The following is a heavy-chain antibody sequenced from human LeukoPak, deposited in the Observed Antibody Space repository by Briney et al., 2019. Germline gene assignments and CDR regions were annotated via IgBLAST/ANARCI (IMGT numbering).Heavy chain of an antibody. Sequence: PGGSLRLSCAASGFTFSSYAMSWVRQAPGKGLEWVSAISGSGGSTYYADSVKGRFTISRDNSKNTLYLQMNSLRAEDTAVYYCAKDRELYGDSGTGYYGMDVWGQGTTVTVSS. V-gene: IGHV3-23*01. CDR2: ISGSGGST. D-gene: IGHD4-17*01. CDR1: GFTFSSYA. J-gene: IGHJ6*02. CDR3: AKDRELYGDSGTGYYGMDV.